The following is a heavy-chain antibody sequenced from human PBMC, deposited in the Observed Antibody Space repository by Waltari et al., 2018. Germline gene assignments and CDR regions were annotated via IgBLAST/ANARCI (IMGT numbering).Heavy chain of an antibody. CDR1: GYSISSGYY. D-gene: IGHD6-13*01. V-gene: IGHV4-38-2*01. CDR3: ARHTPRLDSSSWSGFQH. CDR2: IYHSGRT. J-gene: IGHJ1*01. Sequence: QVQLQESGPGLVKPSETLSLTCAVSGYSISSGYYWGWIRQPPGKGLEWIGSIYHSGRTYYTPSLKSRVTIPVDTSKNQSSLKLSAVTAADTAVYYCARHTPRLDSSSWSGFQHWGQGTLVTVSS.